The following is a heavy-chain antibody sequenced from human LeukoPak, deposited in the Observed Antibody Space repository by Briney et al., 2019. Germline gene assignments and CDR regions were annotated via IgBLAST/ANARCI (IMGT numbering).Heavy chain of an antibody. D-gene: IGHD4-17*01. Sequence: GGSLRLSCAASGFTFSSYAMSWVRQAPGKGLEWVSGISGSGGSTYYADSVKGRFTISRDNSKNTLYLQMNSLRAEDTAVYYCAKDHSGYDYVVVTQGYWGQGTLVIVSS. J-gene: IGHJ4*02. CDR1: GFTFSSYA. CDR3: AKDHSGYDYVVVTQGY. CDR2: ISGSGGST. V-gene: IGHV3-23*01.